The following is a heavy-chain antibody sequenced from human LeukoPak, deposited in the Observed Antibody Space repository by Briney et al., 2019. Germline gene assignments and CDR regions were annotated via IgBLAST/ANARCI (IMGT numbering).Heavy chain of an antibody. V-gene: IGHV1-18*01. J-gene: IGHJ4*02. D-gene: IGHD4-11*01. CDR3: AREATVTTGAGVDY. Sequence: ASVKVSCKASGYTFTSYGISWVRQAPGQGLEWMGRISAYNGNTNYAQKLQGRVTMTTDTSTSTAYMELRSLRSDDTAVYYCAREATVTTGAGVDYWGQGTLVTVSS. CDR2: ISAYNGNT. CDR1: GYTFTSYG.